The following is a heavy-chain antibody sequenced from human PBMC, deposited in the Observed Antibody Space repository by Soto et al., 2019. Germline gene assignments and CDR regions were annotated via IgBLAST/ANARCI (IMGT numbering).Heavy chain of an antibody. Sequence: PSEILSLTCTVSGGSISSYYGSWIRQPPGKGLEWIGYIYHSGSTNHNPSLKSRVTISVDTSKNQFSLKLNSLTAADTAVYYCASGGQYAPSYFWGQGTLVTVSS. CDR3: ASGGQYAPSYF. CDR2: IYHSGST. J-gene: IGHJ4*02. V-gene: IGHV4-59*01. CDR1: GGSISSYY. D-gene: IGHD3-10*01.